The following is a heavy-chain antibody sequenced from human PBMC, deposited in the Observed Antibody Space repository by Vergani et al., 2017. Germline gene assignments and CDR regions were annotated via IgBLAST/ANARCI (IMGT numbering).Heavy chain of an antibody. CDR1: GFTFSNYG. D-gene: IGHD2-15*01. J-gene: IGHJ6*03. CDR3: AKAPHLKVDYYYYYMDA. Sequence: QVQLVESGGSVVQPGRSLRLSCAASGFTFSNYGLHWVRQAPGQGLEWVAVISHDGNKKYYVDSVKGRFTISRDNSKNTLYLYMNSLRADDTAVYYCAKAPHLKVDYYYYYMDAWGKGTTVTVSS. CDR2: ISHDGNKK. V-gene: IGHV3-30*18.